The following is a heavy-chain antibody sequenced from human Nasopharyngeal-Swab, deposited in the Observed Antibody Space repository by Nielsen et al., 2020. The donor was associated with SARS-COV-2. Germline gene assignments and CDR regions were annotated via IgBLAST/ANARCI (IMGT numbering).Heavy chain of an antibody. CDR3: ARDPHADTAMDPYYYYGMDV. CDR2: ISSSSSYI. J-gene: IGHJ6*02. V-gene: IGHV3-21*01. Sequence: GESLKISCAASGFTFSSYSMNWVRQAPGKGLEWVSSISSSSSYIYYADSVKGRFTISRDNAKNSLYLQMNSLRAEDTAVYYCARDPHADTAMDPYYYYGMDVWGQGTTVTVSS. CDR1: GFTFSSYS. D-gene: IGHD5-18*01.